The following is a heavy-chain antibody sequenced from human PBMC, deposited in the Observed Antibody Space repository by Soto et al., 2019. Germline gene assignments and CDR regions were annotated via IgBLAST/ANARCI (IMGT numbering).Heavy chain of an antibody. CDR1: GYTITKSG. Sequence: QVQLVQSGAEVKTPGASVKVSCKASGYTITKSGISWVRQAPGQGREWMGWISGNNGDRNYAQKLQGRVTMTADTSTSTVDLVLRSLRLDDTAVYYCARAPAGYCIATRCWFSAFDIWCQGTVVTVSS. D-gene: IGHD2-2*03. V-gene: IGHV1-18*01. CDR3: ARAPAGYCIATRCWFSAFDI. CDR2: ISGNNGDR. J-gene: IGHJ3*02.